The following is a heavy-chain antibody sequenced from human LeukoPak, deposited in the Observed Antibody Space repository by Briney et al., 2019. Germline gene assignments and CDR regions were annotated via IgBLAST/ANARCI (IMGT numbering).Heavy chain of an antibody. CDR3: ARLGGYYDY. Sequence: PSETLSLTCTVSGDSINGYYWSWIRQPPGKGLGWIGNIYYNGNTNYNPSLKSRVTISVDTSKNQFSLKVTSMTATDTAVYYCARLGGYYDYWGQGILVTVSS. J-gene: IGHJ4*02. D-gene: IGHD3-22*01. CDR1: GDSINGYY. CDR2: IYYNGNT. V-gene: IGHV4-59*08.